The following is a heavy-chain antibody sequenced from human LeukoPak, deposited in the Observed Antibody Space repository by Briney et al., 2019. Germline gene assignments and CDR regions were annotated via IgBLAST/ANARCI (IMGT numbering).Heavy chain of an antibody. J-gene: IGHJ5*02. CDR3: ARRGPPRTMLRGVKSGWFDP. Sequence: PSETLSLTCTVSGGSISSSSYYWGWIRQPPGKGLEWIGSIYYSGSTYYNPSLKSRVTISVDTPKNQFSLKLSSVTAADTAVYYCARRGPPRTMLRGVKSGWFDPWGQGTLVTVSS. D-gene: IGHD3-10*01. CDR2: IYYSGST. V-gene: IGHV4-39*07. CDR1: GGSISSSSYY.